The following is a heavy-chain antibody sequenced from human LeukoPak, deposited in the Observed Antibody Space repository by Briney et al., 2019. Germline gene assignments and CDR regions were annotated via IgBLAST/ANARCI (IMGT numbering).Heavy chain of an antibody. CDR2: IRSKANSYAT. Sequence: GGSLRLSCAASGFTFSGSAMHWVRQASGKGLEWVGRIRSKANSYATAYAASVKGRFTISRDDSKNTAYLQTNSLKTEDTAVYYCTGTIFGVLVDYWGQGTLVTVSS. V-gene: IGHV3-73*01. D-gene: IGHD3-3*01. CDR3: TGTIFGVLVDY. J-gene: IGHJ4*02. CDR1: GFTFSGSA.